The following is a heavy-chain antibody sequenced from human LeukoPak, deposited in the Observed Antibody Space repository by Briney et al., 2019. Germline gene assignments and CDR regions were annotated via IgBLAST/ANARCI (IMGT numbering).Heavy chain of an antibody. CDR3: TRDSANYLLYYDS. Sequence: GGSLRLSCAASGFTVSSNYMSWVRQAPGKGLEWVSVIYSGGSTYYADSVKGRFTISRDNSKNTLYLQMNSLRAEDTAVYYCTRDSANYLLYYDSWGQGTLVTVSS. CDR1: GFTVSSNY. CDR2: IYSGGST. J-gene: IGHJ4*02. V-gene: IGHV3-66*01. D-gene: IGHD3-10*01.